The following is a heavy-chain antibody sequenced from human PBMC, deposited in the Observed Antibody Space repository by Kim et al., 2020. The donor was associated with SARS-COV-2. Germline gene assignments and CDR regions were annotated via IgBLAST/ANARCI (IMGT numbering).Heavy chain of an antibody. CDR3: ANSQGATASNF. V-gene: IGHV3-23*01. J-gene: IGHJ4*02. D-gene: IGHD5-12*01. Sequence: GGSLRLSCAASGFMFSSYAMSWVRQAPGKGLEWVSIISGSADSTHYADSVKGRFTVSRDNSKNTLCLQMNSLRAEDTAVYYCANSQGATASNFWGQGTLVTVSS. CDR2: ISGSADST. CDR1: GFMFSSYA.